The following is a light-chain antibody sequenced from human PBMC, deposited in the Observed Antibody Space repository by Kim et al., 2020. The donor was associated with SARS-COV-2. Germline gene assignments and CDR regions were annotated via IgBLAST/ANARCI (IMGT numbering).Light chain of an antibody. CDR3: QQYSVWTVT. J-gene: IGKJ2*01. Sequence: SPCPGASATFSARHSAGVNRNCAWYQQSPGQAPMLLIHGTSTRATGSPARCSGTGSGIELTLTISRLQYDDFAVCYRQQYSVWTVTFGEGTKLEI. CDR2: GTS. CDR1: AGVNRN. V-gene: IGKV3-15*01.